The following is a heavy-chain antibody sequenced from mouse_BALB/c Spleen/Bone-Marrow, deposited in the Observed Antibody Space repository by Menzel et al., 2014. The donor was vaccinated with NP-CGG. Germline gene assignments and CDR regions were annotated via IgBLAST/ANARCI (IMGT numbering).Heavy chain of an antibody. Sequence: QVQLQQSGAELARPGASVEMSCKASGYTFTSYTMHWVKQRPGQGLEWIGYINPSSGYTNYNQKFKDKATLTADKSSSTAHMQLSSLTSEDSAVYYCARFFYDYDGPWFAYWGQGTLVTVSA. CDR1: GYTFTSYT. CDR2: INPSSGYT. D-gene: IGHD2-4*01. V-gene: IGHV1-4*01. J-gene: IGHJ3*01. CDR3: ARFFYDYDGPWFAY.